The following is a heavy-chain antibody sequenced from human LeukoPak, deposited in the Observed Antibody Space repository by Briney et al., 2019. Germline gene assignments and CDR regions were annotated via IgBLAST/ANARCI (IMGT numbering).Heavy chain of an antibody. CDR1: GYTFTSYA. CDR3: ARWPLVHWYFDL. D-gene: IGHD6-6*01. V-gene: IGHV1-8*03. J-gene: IGHJ2*01. Sequence: ASVKVSCKASGYTFTSYAMNWVRQAPGQGLEWMGWVNPNTGSTGYAQKFQGRVTITMNTSISTAYMEVSSLRSEDTAVYYCARWPLVHWYFDLWGRGTLITVSS. CDR2: VNPNTGST.